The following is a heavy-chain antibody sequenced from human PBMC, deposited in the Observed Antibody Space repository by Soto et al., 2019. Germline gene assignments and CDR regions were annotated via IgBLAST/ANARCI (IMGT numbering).Heavy chain of an antibody. CDR3: AREGPLSGDAFDI. CDR2: ASHSGST. D-gene: IGHD3-16*01. V-gene: IGHV4-59*11. J-gene: IGHJ3*02. CDR1: GGSIFSHL. Sequence: PSETLSLTCTVSGGSIFSHLWSWIRQPPGKGLEWIGYASHSGSTTHNPSLKSRVTISLDTSQNQVSLQLRSVTAADTAVYYCAREGPLSGDAFDIWGRGTKVTVSS.